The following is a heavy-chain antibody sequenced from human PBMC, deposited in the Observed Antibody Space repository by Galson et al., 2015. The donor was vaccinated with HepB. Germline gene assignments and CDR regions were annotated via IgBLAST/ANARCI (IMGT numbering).Heavy chain of an antibody. CDR3: ARYCSGGSCYSNAFDI. CDR2: IYSGGST. CDR1: GFTVSSNY. V-gene: IGHV3-53*01. J-gene: IGHJ3*02. Sequence: SLRLSCAAFGFTVSSNYMSWVRQAPGKGLEWVSVIYSGGSTYYADSVKGRFTISRDNSKNTLYLQMNSLRAEDTAVYYCARYCSGGSCYSNAFDIWGQGTMVTVSS. D-gene: IGHD2-15*01.